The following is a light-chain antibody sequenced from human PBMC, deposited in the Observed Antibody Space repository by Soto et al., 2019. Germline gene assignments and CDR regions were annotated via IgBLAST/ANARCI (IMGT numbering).Light chain of an antibody. J-gene: IGKJ1*01. CDR3: QQYHSSPRT. CDR1: QSVSSN. Sequence: EIVMTQSPATLSVSPGERATLSCRASQSVSSNLAWYQQKPGQAPRLLIYGASTRATGIPDRFSGSGSGTDFTLTISRLEPEDFAVYYCQQYHSSPRTFGQGTKVDI. V-gene: IGKV3-15*01. CDR2: GAS.